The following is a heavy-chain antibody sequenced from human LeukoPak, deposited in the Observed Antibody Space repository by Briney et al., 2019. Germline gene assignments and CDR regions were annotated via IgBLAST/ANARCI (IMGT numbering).Heavy chain of an antibody. Sequence: GSLRLSCAASGFTVSSNYMSWVRQAPGKGLEWVSVIYSGGSTYYADSVKGRFTISRDNSKNTLYLQMNSLRAEDTAVYYCARVLRIGGYYFDYWGQGTLVTVSS. D-gene: IGHD3-3*01. V-gene: IGHV3-53*01. J-gene: IGHJ4*02. CDR2: IYSGGST. CDR3: ARVLRIGGYYFDY. CDR1: GFTVSSNY.